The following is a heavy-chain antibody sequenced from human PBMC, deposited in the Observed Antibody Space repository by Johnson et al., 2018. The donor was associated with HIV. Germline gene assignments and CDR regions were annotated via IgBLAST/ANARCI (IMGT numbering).Heavy chain of an antibody. CDR3: AREWLYGFDI. D-gene: IGHD5-24*01. CDR1: GFTFSSYG. Sequence: VQLVESGVGVVQPGGSLRLSCAASGFTFSSYGMHWVRQAPGKGLEWVAFIRYDGSNKYYADSVKGRFTISRDNSKNTLYLQMNRLRAEDTAVYYCAREWLYGFDIWGQGTMVTVSS. V-gene: IGHV3-30*02. J-gene: IGHJ3*02. CDR2: IRYDGSNK.